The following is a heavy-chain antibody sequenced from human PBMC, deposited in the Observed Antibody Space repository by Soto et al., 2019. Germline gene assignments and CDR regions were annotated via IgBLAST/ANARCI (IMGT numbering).Heavy chain of an antibody. V-gene: IGHV3-48*03. CDR1: GFTFSSYE. CDR3: ARGPGYSGYDDAFDI. CDR2: ISSSGSTI. D-gene: IGHD5-12*01. J-gene: IGHJ3*02. Sequence: PGGSLRLSCAASGFTFSSYEMNRVRQAPGKGLEWVSYISSSGSTIYYADSVKGRFTISRDNAKNSLYLQMNSLRAEDTAVYYCARGPGYSGYDDAFDIWGQGTMVTVSS.